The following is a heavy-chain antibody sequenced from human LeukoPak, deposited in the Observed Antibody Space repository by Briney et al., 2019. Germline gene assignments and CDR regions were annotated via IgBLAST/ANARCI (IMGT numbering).Heavy chain of an antibody. CDR3: ALWFGELGAFDP. CDR1: GGSISSGGYY. Sequence: SQTLSLTCTVSGGSISSGGYYWSRIRQHPGKGLEWIGYIYYSGSTYYNPSLKSRVTISVDTSKNQFSLELSSVTAADTAVYYCALWFGELGAFDPWGQGTLVTVSS. CDR2: IYYSGST. J-gene: IGHJ5*02. D-gene: IGHD3-10*01. V-gene: IGHV4-31*03.